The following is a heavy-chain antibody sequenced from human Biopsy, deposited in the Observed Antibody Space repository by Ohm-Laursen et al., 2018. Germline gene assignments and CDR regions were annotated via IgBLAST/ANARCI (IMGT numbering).Heavy chain of an antibody. J-gene: IGHJ6*02. Sequence: SVKASCKASGFTFIDYYIPWVRQAPGHGRGSLGWMNPNSANTGYAQKFQGRITMTRNTSITTAYMELSSLRSEDTAVYYFARMGRTLEWSHYYYYGMDVWGQGTTVTVS. D-gene: IGHD3-3*01. CDR2: MNPNSANT. CDR1: GFTFIDYY. CDR3: ARMGRTLEWSHYYYYGMDV. V-gene: IGHV1-8*02.